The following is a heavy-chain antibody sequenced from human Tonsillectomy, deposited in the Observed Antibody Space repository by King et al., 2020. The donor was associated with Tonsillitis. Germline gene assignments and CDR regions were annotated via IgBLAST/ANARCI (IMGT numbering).Heavy chain of an antibody. Sequence: VQLVESGGGLVQPGGSLRLSCVASGFTFSTYAVSWVRQAPGKGLAWVASISGSGGTTYYSDSVKGRLTISTENSKNTLFLQMNSLRDGDTALYYCARGFYSDKSGYFHSWGQGTLVTVSS. J-gene: IGHJ5*01. CDR2: ISGSGGTT. V-gene: IGHV3-23*04. D-gene: IGHD3-22*01. CDR1: GFTFSTYA. CDR3: ARGFYSDKSGYFHS.